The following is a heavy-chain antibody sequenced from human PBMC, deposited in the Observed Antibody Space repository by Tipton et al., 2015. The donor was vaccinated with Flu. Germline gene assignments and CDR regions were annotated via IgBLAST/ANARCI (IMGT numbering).Heavy chain of an antibody. CDR3: ARWQYYYDSSGYPHYYFYYGMDV. D-gene: IGHD3-22*01. J-gene: IGHJ6*02. CDR2: INHSGST. CDR1: GGSFSGYY. Sequence: TLSLTCAVYGGSFSGYYWSWIRQPPGKGLEWIGEINHSGSTNYNPSLKSRVTISVDTSKNQFSLKLSSVTAADTAVYYCARWQYYYDSSGYPHYYFYYGMDVWGQGTTVTVSS. V-gene: IGHV4-34*01.